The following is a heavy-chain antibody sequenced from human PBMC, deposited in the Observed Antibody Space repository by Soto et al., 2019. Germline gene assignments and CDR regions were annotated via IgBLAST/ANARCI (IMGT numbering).Heavy chain of an antibody. D-gene: IGHD1-26*01. V-gene: IGHV3-30*03. Sequence: CAASGFTFTAYGMHWVRQAPGKGLEWVAVMSYDGSNQYYADSVKGRFTISRDTSKDTLSLQMNSLRSEDTAVYYCARVKVGATRYYFDYWGQGTLVTVSS. CDR3: ARVKVGATRYYFDY. CDR1: GFTFTAYG. J-gene: IGHJ4*02. CDR2: MSYDGSNQ.